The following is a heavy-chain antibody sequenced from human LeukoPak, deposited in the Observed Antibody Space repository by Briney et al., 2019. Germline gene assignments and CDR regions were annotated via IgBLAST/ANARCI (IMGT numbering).Heavy chain of an antibody. CDR1: GGSISSSNYY. J-gene: IGHJ5*02. Sequence: SETLSLTCTVSGGSISSSNYYWGWIRQPPGKGLVYIGSIHYSGTTYFNPSLKSRVTISVDTSESQFSLKLNSVTAADTAVYYCARGSPYHTWGQGTLVPSPQ. V-gene: IGHV4-39*01. CDR3: ARGSPYHT. CDR2: IHYSGTT.